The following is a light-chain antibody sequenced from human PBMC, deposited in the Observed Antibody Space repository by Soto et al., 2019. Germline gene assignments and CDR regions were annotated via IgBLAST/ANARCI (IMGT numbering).Light chain of an antibody. V-gene: IGKV1-39*01. CDR1: QSISSY. CDR3: QQSYSTPIT. CDR2: AAS. Sequence: LQMTETSSSLSASFGDSVTITCXASQSISSYLNWYQQKPGKAPKLLIYAASSLQSGVPSRFSGSGDATDLTLTISSLQPEDFATYYCQQSYSTPITFGQGTRLEI. J-gene: IGKJ5*01.